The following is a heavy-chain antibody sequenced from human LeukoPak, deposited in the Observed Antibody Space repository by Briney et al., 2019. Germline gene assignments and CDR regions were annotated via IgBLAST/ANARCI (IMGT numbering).Heavy chain of an antibody. J-gene: IGHJ4*02. CDR1: GGSISSYY. D-gene: IGHD3-22*01. CDR2: IYTSGST. CDR3: ARAGYYYDSSGYLPVFDY. V-gene: IGHV4-4*07. Sequence: SETLSLTCTVSGGSISSYYWSWIRQPAGKGLESIGRIYTSGSTNYNPSLKSRVTMSVDTSKNQFSLKLSSVTAADTAVYYCARAGYYYDSSGYLPVFDYWGQGTLVTVSS.